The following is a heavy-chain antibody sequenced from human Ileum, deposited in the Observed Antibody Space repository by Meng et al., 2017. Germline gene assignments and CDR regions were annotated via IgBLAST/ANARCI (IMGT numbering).Heavy chain of an antibody. D-gene: IGHD1-26*01. J-gene: IGHJ4*02. V-gene: IGHV4-59*01. Sequence: QVQLQESGPGLVKPSETLSLTCTVSGGSISSYYWSWIRQPPGKGLEWIGYIYYSGSTNYNPSLKSRVTISVDTSKNQFSLKLSSMTAADTAVYYCASGNSKWEPFDYWGQGTLVTVSS. CDR2: IYYSGST. CDR3: ASGNSKWEPFDY. CDR1: GGSISSYY.